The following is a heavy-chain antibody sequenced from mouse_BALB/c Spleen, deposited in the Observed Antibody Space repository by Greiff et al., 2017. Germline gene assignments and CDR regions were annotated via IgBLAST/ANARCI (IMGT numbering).Heavy chain of an antibody. V-gene: IGHV1S135*01. Sequence: VHVKQSGPELMKPGASVKISCKASGYSFTSYYMHWVKQSHGKSLEWIGYIDPFNGGTSYNQKFKGKATLTVDKSSSTAYMHLSSLTSEDSAVYYCARWGLRDAMDYWGQGTSVTVSS. CDR3: ARWGLRDAMDY. CDR2: IDPFNGGT. CDR1: GYSFTSYY. D-gene: IGHD2-13*01. J-gene: IGHJ4*01.